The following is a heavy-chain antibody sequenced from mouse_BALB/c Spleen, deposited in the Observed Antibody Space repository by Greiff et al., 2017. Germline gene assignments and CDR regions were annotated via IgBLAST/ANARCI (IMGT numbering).Heavy chain of an antibody. CDR1: GYTFTDYY. Sequence: QVQLQQSGAELARPGASVKLSCKASGYTFTDYYINWVKQRTGQGLEWIGNIYPGSGSTNYDEKFKSKATLTVDTSSSTAYMQLSSLTSEDSAVYYCTRQDGYDVDWYFDVWGAGTTVTVSS. CDR3: TRQDGYDVDWYFDV. V-gene: IGHV1-55*01. D-gene: IGHD2-2*01. J-gene: IGHJ1*01. CDR2: IYPGSGST.